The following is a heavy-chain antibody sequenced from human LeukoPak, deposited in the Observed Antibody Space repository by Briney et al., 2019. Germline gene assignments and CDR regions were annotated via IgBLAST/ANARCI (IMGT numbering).Heavy chain of an antibody. Sequence: SVKVSCKAPGGTFSSYAISWVRQAPGQGLEWMGRIIPIFGIANYAQKFQGRVTITADKSTSTAYMELSSLRSEDTAVYYCARDPPIRGITGTPNVYYGMDVWGQGTTVTVSS. D-gene: IGHD1-7*01. CDR3: ARDPPIRGITGTPNVYYGMDV. CDR1: GGTFSSYA. J-gene: IGHJ6*02. V-gene: IGHV1-69*04. CDR2: IIPIFGIA.